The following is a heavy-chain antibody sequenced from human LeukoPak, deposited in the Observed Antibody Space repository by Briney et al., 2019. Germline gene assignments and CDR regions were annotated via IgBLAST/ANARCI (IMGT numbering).Heavy chain of an antibody. J-gene: IGHJ5*02. CDR3: ARLLWFGELLP. V-gene: IGHV3-48*03. Sequence: TGGSLRLSCAASGFTFSSYEMNWVRQAPGKGLEWVSHISSSGSTIYYADSVKGRFTISRDNAKNSLYLQMNSLRAEDTAVYYCARLLWFGELLPWGQGTLVTVSS. D-gene: IGHD3-10*01. CDR2: ISSSGSTI. CDR1: GFTFSSYE.